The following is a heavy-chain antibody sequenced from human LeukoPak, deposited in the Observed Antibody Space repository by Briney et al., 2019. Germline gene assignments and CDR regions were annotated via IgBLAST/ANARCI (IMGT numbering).Heavy chain of an antibody. D-gene: IGHD3-3*01. CDR2: IYYSGST. CDR1: GGSISSYY. CDR3: ASQIGTALEWFPFDP. Sequence: SETLSLTCTVSGGSISSYYWSWIRQPPGKGLEWIGYIYYSGSTNYNPSLKSRVTISVDTSKNQFSLKLSSVTAADTAVYYCASQIGTALEWFPFDPWGQGTLVTVSS. V-gene: IGHV4-59*01. J-gene: IGHJ5*02.